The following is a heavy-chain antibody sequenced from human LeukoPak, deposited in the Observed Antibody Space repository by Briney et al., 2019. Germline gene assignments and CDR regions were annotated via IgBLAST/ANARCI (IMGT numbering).Heavy chain of an antibody. CDR1: GGSITTYF. D-gene: IGHD2-2*01. CDR2: IYYTGST. Sequence: SETLSLTCSVSGGSITTYFWTWIRQPPGKGLEWIGYIYYTGSTNYNPSLKSRVTMSVDSSKNQISLKLSSVTAADTAVYYCARATLGYCSSTSCQDAFDIWGQGTMVSVSS. CDR3: ARATLGYCSSTSCQDAFDI. V-gene: IGHV4-59*01. J-gene: IGHJ3*02.